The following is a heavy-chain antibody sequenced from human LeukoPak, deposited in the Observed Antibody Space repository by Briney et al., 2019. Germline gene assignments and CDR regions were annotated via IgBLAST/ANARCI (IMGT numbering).Heavy chain of an antibody. V-gene: IGHV3-23*01. CDR3: AKECISPGRCYYFDY. J-gene: IGHJ4*02. D-gene: IGHD2-15*01. CDR1: GFTFTNYA. Sequence: GGSLRLSCAASGFTFTNYAMSWVRQAPGKGLEWVSTITGPASGVSTYYADSVQGRFTISRDNSKNTLYLQMNSLRAGDTAVYYCAKECISPGRCYYFDYWGQGTLVTVSS. CDR2: ITGPASGVST.